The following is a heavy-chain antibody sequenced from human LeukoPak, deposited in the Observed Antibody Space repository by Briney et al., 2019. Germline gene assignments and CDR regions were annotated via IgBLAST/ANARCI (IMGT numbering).Heavy chain of an antibody. V-gene: IGHV4-59*01. Sequence: PSETLSLTCTVSGGSISSYYWSWIRQPPGKGLEWIGYIYYSGSTNYNPSLKSRVTISVDTSKNQFSLKLSSVTAADTAVYYCARAGSEYAFDIWGQGTMVTVSS. J-gene: IGHJ3*02. D-gene: IGHD3-10*01. CDR3: ARAGSEYAFDI. CDR1: GGSISSYY. CDR2: IYYSGST.